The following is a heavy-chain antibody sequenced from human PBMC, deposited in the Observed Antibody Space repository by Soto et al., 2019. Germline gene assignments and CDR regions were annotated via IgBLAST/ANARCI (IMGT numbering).Heavy chain of an antibody. CDR3: TTGRSLGGIWFGELLSVFH. V-gene: IGHV3-15*07. CDR2: IKSKTDGGTT. CDR1: GFTFSNAW. D-gene: IGHD3-10*01. J-gene: IGHJ4*02. Sequence: GGSLRLSCAASGFTFSNAWMNWVRQAPGKGLEWVGRIKSKTDGGTTDYAAPVKGRFTISRDDSKNTLYLQMNSLKTEDTAVYYCTTGRSLGGIWFGELLSVFHWGQGTLVTVSS.